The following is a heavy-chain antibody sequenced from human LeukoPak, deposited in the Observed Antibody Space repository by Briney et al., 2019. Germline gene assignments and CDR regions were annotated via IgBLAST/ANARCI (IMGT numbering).Heavy chain of an antibody. CDR3: THKMKWANFDY. D-gene: IGHD1-26*01. CDR1: GYTLTLLS. Sequence: GASVKVSCKVFGYTLTLLSMHWVRHAPGKGLEWMGGFDTEDGETIYAQKFQGRVTMTEDTSTDTAYMELSSLRSEDTAVYYCTHKMKWANFDYWGQGTLVTVSS. CDR2: FDTEDGET. J-gene: IGHJ4*02. V-gene: IGHV1-24*01.